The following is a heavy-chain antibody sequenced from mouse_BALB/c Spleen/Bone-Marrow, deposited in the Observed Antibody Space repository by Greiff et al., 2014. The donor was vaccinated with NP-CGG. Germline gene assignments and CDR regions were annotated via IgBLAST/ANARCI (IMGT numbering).Heavy chain of an antibody. Sequence: VKLQESGAELARPGASVKMSCQASGYTFTRYTMHWEKRRPGQGLEWIGYINPSSAYTNYNQKFKDKATLAADKSSSTAYMQLSSLTSEDSAVYYCTIRYYAMDYWGQGTSVTVSS. J-gene: IGHJ4*01. V-gene: IGHV1-4*01. CDR2: INPSSAYT. CDR3: TIRYYAMDY. D-gene: IGHD1-1*01. CDR1: GYTFTRYT.